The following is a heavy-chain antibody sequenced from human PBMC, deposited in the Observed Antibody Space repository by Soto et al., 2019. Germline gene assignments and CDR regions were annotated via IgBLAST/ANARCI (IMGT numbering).Heavy chain of an antibody. CDR3: ARKNPGREWELPDY. Sequence: QVQLVESGGGVVQPGRSLRLSCAASGFAFSTYGMLWVRQAPGKGLEWVAVTTSDGARINYADSVKGRFTISRDNSRTTLYLQMNSLRIDDTAVYYCARKNPGREWELPDYWGQGTLVTVSS. D-gene: IGHD1-26*01. V-gene: IGHV3-30*03. J-gene: IGHJ4*02. CDR2: TTSDGARI. CDR1: GFAFSTYG.